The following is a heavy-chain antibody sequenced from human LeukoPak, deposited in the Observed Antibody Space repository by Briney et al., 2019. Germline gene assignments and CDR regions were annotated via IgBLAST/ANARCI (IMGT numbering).Heavy chain of an antibody. CDR1: GFPLRGYW. D-gene: IGHD3-22*01. J-gene: IGHJ1*01. CDR3: ARAPSEIGGYYPEYFRR. CDR2: IKSDGRT. V-gene: IGHV3-74*01. Sequence: GGSLTLPCAACGFPLRGYWMQGVRHARGKGGVGVSRIKSDGRTNYAASVKGRFTIPRDNAKNTVFLKMNSLRAEDTGVYYCARAPSEIGGYYPEYFRRWGQGSLAIVSS.